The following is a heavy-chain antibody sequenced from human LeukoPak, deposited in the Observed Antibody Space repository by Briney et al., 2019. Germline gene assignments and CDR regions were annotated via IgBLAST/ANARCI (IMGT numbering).Heavy chain of an antibody. CDR2: IMPLFGTA. J-gene: IGHJ5*02. CDR1: GGTFNNSA. Sequence: SVKVSCKTSGGTFNNSAISWVRQAPGQGLECLGGIMPLFGTAGYAQKFQGRVTITKDESTRTVYLELTSLTSDDTAVYYCARDVHGDYGSGWFDPWGQGTLVSVSS. V-gene: IGHV1-69*05. CDR3: ARDVHGDYGSGWFDP. D-gene: IGHD4-17*01.